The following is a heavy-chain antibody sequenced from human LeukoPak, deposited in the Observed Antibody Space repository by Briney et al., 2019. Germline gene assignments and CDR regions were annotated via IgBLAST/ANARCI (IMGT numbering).Heavy chain of an antibody. CDR2: ISGSGGST. CDR1: GFTFDDYA. D-gene: IGHD2-2*01. Sequence: GGSLRLSCAASGFTFDDYAMHWVRQAPGKGLEWVSAISGSGGSTYYADSVKGRFTISRDNSKNTLCLQMNSLRAEDTAVYYCAKDASMIVVVPAAGIYYMDVWGKGTTVTVSS. CDR3: AKDASMIVVVPAAGIYYMDV. J-gene: IGHJ6*03. V-gene: IGHV3-23*01.